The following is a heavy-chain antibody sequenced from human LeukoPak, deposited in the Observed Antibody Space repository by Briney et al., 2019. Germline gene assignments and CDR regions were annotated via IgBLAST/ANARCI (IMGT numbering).Heavy chain of an antibody. CDR2: IYSPGTN. CDR3: ARGIGTSYDSSRDAFDI. Sequence: PSETLSLTCTVSAGSINSGDYYWSWIRQPAGKGLEWIGRIYSPGTNYNYNPSLKSRVTISIDTSKNQFSLKLTSVTAADTAVYYCARGIGTSYDSSRDAFDIWGQGTTVTVSS. V-gene: IGHV4-61*02. J-gene: IGHJ3*02. CDR1: AGSINSGDYY. D-gene: IGHD3-22*01.